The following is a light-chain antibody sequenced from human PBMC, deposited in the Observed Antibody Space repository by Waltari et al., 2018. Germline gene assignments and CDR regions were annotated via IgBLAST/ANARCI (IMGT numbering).Light chain of an antibody. CDR1: SSDVGGYNY. Sequence: SAPTQPPSVSGSPGQSVTISCTGTSSDVGGYNYVSWYQQHPGKAPKLMIYGVSDRPSGVSDRFSGSRSGNTASLTISGLQAEDEADYYGCSYTTINTWVFGGGTRLTVL. CDR3: CSYTTINTWV. CDR2: GVS. V-gene: IGLV2-14*01. J-gene: IGLJ3*02.